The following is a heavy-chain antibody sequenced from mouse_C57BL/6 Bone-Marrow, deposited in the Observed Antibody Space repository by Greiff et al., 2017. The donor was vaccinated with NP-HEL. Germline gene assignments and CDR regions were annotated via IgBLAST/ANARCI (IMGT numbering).Heavy chain of an antibody. V-gene: IGHV1-22*01. CDR2: INPNNGGT. D-gene: IGHD2-4*01. CDR3: ARERRLRYYFDY. J-gene: IGHJ2*01. CDR1: GYTFTDYN. Sequence: VQLKESGPELVKPGASVKMSCKASGYTFTDYNMHWVKQSHGKSLEWIGYINPNNGGTSYNQKFKGKATLTVNKSSSTAYMELRSLTSEDSAVYYCARERRLRYYFDYWGQGTTLTVSS.